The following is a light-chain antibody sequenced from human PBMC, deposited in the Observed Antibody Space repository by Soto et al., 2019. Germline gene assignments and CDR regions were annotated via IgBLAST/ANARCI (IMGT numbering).Light chain of an antibody. V-gene: IGKV3-20*01. CDR1: QSVSSCY. CDR3: QQYGSSIT. CDR2: GAS. Sequence: EIVLTQSPATLSLSPGERATLSCRASQSVSSCYLAWYQQKPGQAPRLLIYGASSRATGIPDRFSGSGSGTDFTLTISRLEPEDFAVYYCQQYGSSITFGQGTRLEIK. J-gene: IGKJ5*01.